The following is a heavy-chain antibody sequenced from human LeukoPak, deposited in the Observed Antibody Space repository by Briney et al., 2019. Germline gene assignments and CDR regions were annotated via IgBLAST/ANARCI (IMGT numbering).Heavy chain of an antibody. CDR1: GFIFSSDS. CDR2: ISSGGTTL. J-gene: IGHJ4*02. Sequence: GGSLRLSCAGSGFIFSSDSMNWVRQAPGKGLEWISYISSGGTTLYYADSVKGRFTISRDNAKNSLYLQMNSLRAEDTAVYYCARDGSYCGGDCYSDYWGQGTLVTVSS. CDR3: ARDGSYCGGDCYSDY. V-gene: IGHV3-48*04. D-gene: IGHD2-21*02.